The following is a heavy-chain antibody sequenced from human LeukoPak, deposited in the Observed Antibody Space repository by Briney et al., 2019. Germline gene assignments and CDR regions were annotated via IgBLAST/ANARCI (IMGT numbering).Heavy chain of an antibody. Sequence: ASVKVSCKASGYTFTSYYMHWVRQAPGQGLEWMGIINPSGGSTGYAQKFQGRVTMTRDTSTSTVYMELSSLRSEDTAVYYCARDRRGLSYGVCYPNYWGQGTLVTVSS. CDR2: INPSGGST. CDR1: GYTFTSYY. V-gene: IGHV1-46*01. J-gene: IGHJ4*02. CDR3: ARDRRGLSYGVCYPNY. D-gene: IGHD2-8*01.